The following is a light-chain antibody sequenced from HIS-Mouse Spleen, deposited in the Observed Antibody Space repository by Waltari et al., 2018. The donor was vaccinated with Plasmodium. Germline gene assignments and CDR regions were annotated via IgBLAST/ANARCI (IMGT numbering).Light chain of an antibody. V-gene: IGLV3-1*01. CDR2: QDS. CDR3: QAWDSSTAV. J-gene: IGLJ3*02. CDR1: KLGDQY. Sequence: SYELTQPPSVPVSPGQTASITCSGDKLGDQYACWYQQKPGQSPVLVIYQDSKRPSGIPERFSGSNSGNTATLTISGTQAMDEADYYCQAWDSSTAVFGGGTKLTVL.